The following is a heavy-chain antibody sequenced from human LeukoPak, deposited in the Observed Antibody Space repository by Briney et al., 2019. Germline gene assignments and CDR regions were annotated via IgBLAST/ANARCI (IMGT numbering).Heavy chain of an antibody. D-gene: IGHD6-13*01. Sequence: SETLSLTRTVSGGSLSSYYWSWIRQPPGKGREWSGYIYYSGTTNYNPSLKSRVTISVDTSKTQFSLKLSSVTAADTAVYYCARGVYIVAAQYGYWGQGTLVTVSS. V-gene: IGHV4-59*01. J-gene: IGHJ4*02. CDR2: IYYSGTT. CDR1: GGSLSSYY. CDR3: ARGVYIVAAQYGY.